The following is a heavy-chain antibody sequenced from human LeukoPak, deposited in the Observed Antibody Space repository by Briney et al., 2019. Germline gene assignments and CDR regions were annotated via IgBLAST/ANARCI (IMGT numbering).Heavy chain of an antibody. CDR1: GDSVSSNSAA. CDR3: ARCYGSGRYYALAEYFQL. V-gene: IGHV6-1*01. J-gene: IGHJ1*01. D-gene: IGHD3-10*01. CDR2: TYYRSKWYN. Sequence: SQTLSLTCAISGDSVSSNSAAWNWIRQSPSRGLEWLGRTYYRSKWYNDYAVSVKSRITINPDTSRNQFSLQLNSVTPEDTAVYYCARCYGSGRYYALAEYFQLWGQGTLVTVSS.